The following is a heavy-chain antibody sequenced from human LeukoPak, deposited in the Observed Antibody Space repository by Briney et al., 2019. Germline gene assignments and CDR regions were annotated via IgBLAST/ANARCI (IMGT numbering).Heavy chain of an antibody. V-gene: IGHV5-51*01. Sequence: GESLKISCKGSGYSFTSYWIGWVRQMPGKGLEWMGIIYLGDSDTRYSPSFQGQVTISADKSISTAYLQWSSLKASDTAMYYCARGGNYYDSSGYTLPAPYYYGMDVWGQGTTVTVSS. CDR1: GYSFTSYW. D-gene: IGHD3-22*01. CDR2: IYLGDSDT. CDR3: ARGGNYYDSSGYTLPAPYYYGMDV. J-gene: IGHJ6*02.